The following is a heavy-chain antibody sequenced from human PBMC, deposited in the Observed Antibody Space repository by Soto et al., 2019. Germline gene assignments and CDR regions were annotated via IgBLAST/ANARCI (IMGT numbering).Heavy chain of an antibody. CDR3: ALRDYYASASLTFDY. CDR2: IYWDDDN. CDR1: GFSLSTNGVG. D-gene: IGHD3-10*01. V-gene: IGHV2-5*02. Sequence: SGPTLVNPTQTLTLTCTFSGFSLSTNGVGVAWIRQPPGKALEWLALIYWDDDNRYSPSLKSRLTITKDTSKNQVVLTMTDMDPVDTGTYYCALRDYYASASLTFDYWGQGTRVTVSS. J-gene: IGHJ4*02.